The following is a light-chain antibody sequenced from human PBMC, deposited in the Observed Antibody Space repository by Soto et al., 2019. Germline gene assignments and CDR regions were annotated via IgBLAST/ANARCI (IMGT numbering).Light chain of an antibody. CDR1: QSVDSW. CDR3: QQYKSYPIT. J-gene: IGKJ5*01. V-gene: IGKV1-5*03. Sequence: DIQMTQSPSTLSASVGDRVTLTCRASQSVDSWLAWYQQKLGKAPKLLIYKASILASGVPSGFSGSGSGTEFTLTISSLQPDDFASYYCQQYKSYPITFGQGTRLEIK. CDR2: KAS.